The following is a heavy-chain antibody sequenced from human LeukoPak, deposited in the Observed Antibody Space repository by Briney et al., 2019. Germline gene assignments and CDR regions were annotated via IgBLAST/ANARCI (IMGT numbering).Heavy chain of an antibody. V-gene: IGHV3-74*01. CDR2: FNSDGSST. CDR1: GFTFSTYW. Sequence: PGRSLRLSCAASGFTFSTYWMHWVRHAPGKGLVWVSRFNSDGSSTYYADSVKGRFTISRDNAKNMVYLQMNSLRAEDTAVYFCARGRYYLDSWGQGTLVTVSS. D-gene: IGHD4-17*01. J-gene: IGHJ4*02. CDR3: ARGRYYLDS.